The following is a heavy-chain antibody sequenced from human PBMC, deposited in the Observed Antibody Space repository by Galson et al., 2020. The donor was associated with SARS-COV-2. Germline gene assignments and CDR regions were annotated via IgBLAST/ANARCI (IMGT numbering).Heavy chain of an antibody. V-gene: IGHV4-61*01. D-gene: IGHD7-27*01. CDR2: IFYSGST. J-gene: IGHJ2*01. CDR3: ARVLTGDQPDPWGGQDGGKNWYFDL. Sequence: SETLSLTCTVSGGSVISGSYYWSWIRQPPGKGLEWIGYIFYSGSTNYNPSLKSRVTISVDTSKNQFSLKLSSVTAADTAVYYWARVLTGDQPDPWGGQDGGKNWYFDLWGRGTLVTVSS. CDR1: GGSVISGSYY.